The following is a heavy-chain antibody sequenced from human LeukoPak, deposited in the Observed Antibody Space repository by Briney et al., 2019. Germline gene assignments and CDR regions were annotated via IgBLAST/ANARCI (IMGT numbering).Heavy chain of an antibody. V-gene: IGHV4-61*02. CDR3: AREPAYYDILTGYYWTHFDY. J-gene: IGHJ4*02. CDR1: GGSISSGSYY. Sequence: SQTLSLTCTVSGGSISSGSYYWSWIRQPAGEGLEWIGRIYTSGSTNYNPSLKSRVTISVDTSKNQFSLKLSSVTAADTAVYYCAREPAYYDILTGYYWTHFDYWGQGTLVTVSS. CDR2: IYTSGST. D-gene: IGHD3-9*01.